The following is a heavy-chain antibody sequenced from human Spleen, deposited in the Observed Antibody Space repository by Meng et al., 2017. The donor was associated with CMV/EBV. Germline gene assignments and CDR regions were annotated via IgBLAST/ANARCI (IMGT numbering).Heavy chain of an antibody. CDR2: IKQDGSEK. J-gene: IGHJ6*02. CDR1: GFTFSSYW. D-gene: IGHD6-13*01. Sequence: GESLKISCAASGFTFSSYWMSWVRQAPGKGLEWVANIKQDGSEKYYVDSVKGRFTISRDNAKNSLYLQMNSLRVEDTGMYYCARGFYSGSWYGDYYFYGMDVWGRGTMVTVSS. CDR3: ARGFYSGSWYGDYYFYGMDV. V-gene: IGHV3-7*01.